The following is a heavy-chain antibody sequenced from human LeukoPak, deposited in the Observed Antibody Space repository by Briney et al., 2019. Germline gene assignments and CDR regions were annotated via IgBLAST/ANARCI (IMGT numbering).Heavy chain of an antibody. CDR1: GGSISSGSYY. Sequence: SETLSLXCTVSGGSISSGSYYWSWIRQPAGKGLEWIGRIYTSGSTNYNPSLKSRVTISVDTSKNQFSLKLSSVTAADTAVYYCARDLGRGYSYGINWFDPWGQGTLVTVSS. CDR3: ARDLGRGYSYGINWFDP. D-gene: IGHD5-18*01. CDR2: IYTSGST. J-gene: IGHJ5*02. V-gene: IGHV4-61*02.